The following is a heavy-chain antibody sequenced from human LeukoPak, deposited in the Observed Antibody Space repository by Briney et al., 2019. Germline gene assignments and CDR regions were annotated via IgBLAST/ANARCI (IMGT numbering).Heavy chain of an antibody. J-gene: IGHJ5*02. Sequence: NLQGRVTMTTDTSTSTAYMELRSLRSDDTAVYYCARVSFNWLDPWGQGTLVTVSS. V-gene: IGHV1-18*01. CDR3: ARVSFNWLDP.